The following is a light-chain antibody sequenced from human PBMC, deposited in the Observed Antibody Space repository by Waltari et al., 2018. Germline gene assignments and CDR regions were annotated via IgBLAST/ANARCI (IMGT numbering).Light chain of an antibody. V-gene: IGKV3-20*01. CDR3: QEYVTLPAT. J-gene: IGKJ1*01. CDR2: GAS. CDR1: QSVSRA. Sequence: IVLTQSPGTLSLSPGERATLSCRASQSVSRALAWYQQKPGQAPRLLIYGASSRATGIPDRFSGSGSGTDFSLTISRLEPEDFAVYYCQEYVTLPATFGQGTKVEI.